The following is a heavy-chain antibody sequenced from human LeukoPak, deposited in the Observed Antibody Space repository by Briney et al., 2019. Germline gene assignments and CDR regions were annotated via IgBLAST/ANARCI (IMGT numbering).Heavy chain of an antibody. J-gene: IGHJ6*02. D-gene: IGHD1-1*01. V-gene: IGHV3-23*01. CDR3: AKEKGDWNHNYYYYYGMDV. CDR1: GFTFSSYA. Sequence: GGSLRLSCAASGFTFSSYAMSWVRQAPGKGLEWVSAISGSGGSTYYADSVKGRFTISRDNSKNTLYLQMNSLRAEDTAVYYCAKEKGDWNHNYYYYYGMDVWGQGTTVTVSS. CDR2: ISGSGGST.